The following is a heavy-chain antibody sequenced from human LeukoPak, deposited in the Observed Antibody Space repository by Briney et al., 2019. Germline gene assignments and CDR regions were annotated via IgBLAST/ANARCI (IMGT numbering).Heavy chain of an antibody. CDR2: ISAYNGNT. J-gene: IGHJ4*02. V-gene: IGHV1-18*01. CDR3: ARGLAVAGSYYFDY. CDR1: GYTFTSHG. Sequence: ASVKVSCKASGYTFTSHGISWVRQAPGHGLEWMGWISAYNGNTNYAQKLQGRVTMTTDTSTSTAYMELRSLRSDDTAVYYCARGLAVAGSYYFDYWGQGTLVTVSS. D-gene: IGHD6-19*01.